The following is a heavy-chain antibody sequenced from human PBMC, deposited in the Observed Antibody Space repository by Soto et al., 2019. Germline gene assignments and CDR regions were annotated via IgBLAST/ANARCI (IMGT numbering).Heavy chain of an antibody. Sequence: VQLQQWGAGLLKPSETLFLTCAVYGGSLTDYNWSWIRQPPGKGLEWIGEINHSGGTNYNPSLTSRATISVDTSKNQFSLKLTSVTATDTAMYYCARHPQGERRLDFDSWGQGTLVTVSS. CDR1: GGSLTDYN. CDR2: INHSGGT. V-gene: IGHV4-34*01. D-gene: IGHD1-26*01. J-gene: IGHJ4*02. CDR3: ARHPQGERRLDFDS.